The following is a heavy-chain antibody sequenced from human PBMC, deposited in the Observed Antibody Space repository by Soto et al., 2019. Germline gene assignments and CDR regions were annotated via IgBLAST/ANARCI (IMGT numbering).Heavy chain of an antibody. CDR3: AAARGGSCYDY. CDR2: IVVGSGNT. V-gene: IGHV1-58*01. Sequence: ASVKVSCKASGFTFTSSAVQWVRQARGQRLEWIGWIVVGSGNTNYAQKFQERVTITRDMSTSTAYMELSSLRSEATAVYYCAAARGGSCYDYWGQGTLVTVSS. J-gene: IGHJ4*02. CDR1: GFTFTSSA. D-gene: IGHD2-15*01.